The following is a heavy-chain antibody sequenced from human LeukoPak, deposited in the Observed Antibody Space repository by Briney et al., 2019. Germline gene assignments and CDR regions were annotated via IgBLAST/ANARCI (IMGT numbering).Heavy chain of an antibody. J-gene: IGHJ6*03. CDR2: IYTSGST. Sequence: SETLSLTCTVSGGSISSGSYYWSWIRQPAGKGLEWIGRIYTSGSTNYNPSLKSRVTISVDTSKNQFSLKLSSVTAADTAVYYCARGLPIVVVPAAKYYMDVWGKGTTVTVSS. V-gene: IGHV4-61*02. D-gene: IGHD2-2*01. CDR1: GGSISSGSYY. CDR3: ARGLPIVVVPAAKYYMDV.